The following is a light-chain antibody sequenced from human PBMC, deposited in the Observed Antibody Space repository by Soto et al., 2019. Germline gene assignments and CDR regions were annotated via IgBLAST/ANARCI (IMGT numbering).Light chain of an antibody. CDR1: SGHSSYA. Sequence: QSVLTQWPSASASLGASVKLTCTLSSGHSSYAIAWHQQQPEKGPRYLMKLNSDGSHSKGDGIPDRFSGSSSGAEHYLTISSLQSEDEADYYCQTWGTGIGVFGGGTKLTVL. CDR2: LNSDGSH. J-gene: IGLJ2*01. V-gene: IGLV4-69*01. CDR3: QTWGTGIGV.